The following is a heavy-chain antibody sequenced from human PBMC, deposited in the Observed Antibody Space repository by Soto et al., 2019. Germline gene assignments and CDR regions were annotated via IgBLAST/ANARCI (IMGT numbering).Heavy chain of an antibody. Sequence: QITLKESGPTLVKPTQTLTLTCTFSGFSLSTSAEGVAWIRQPPGKALEWLALIYWDDDERYSPFLKSRLTIATDTSKNQVVLTMTNMDPVDTATYFCAHKGGRGAAMDVWGQGTTVTVSS. J-gene: IGHJ6*02. D-gene: IGHD2-15*01. CDR3: AHKGGRGAAMDV. CDR1: GFSLSTSAEG. V-gene: IGHV2-5*02. CDR2: IYWDDDE.